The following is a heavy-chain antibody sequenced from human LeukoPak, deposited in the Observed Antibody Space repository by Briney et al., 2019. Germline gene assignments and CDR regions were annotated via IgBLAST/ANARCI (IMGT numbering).Heavy chain of an antibody. CDR2: ISISSSTI. V-gene: IGHV3-48*01. CDR3: ARDLAAVLFDY. CDR1: GFTFSSYS. J-gene: IGHJ4*02. Sequence: PGGSLRLSCAASGFTFSSYSMNWVRQAPGKGLEWVSYISISSSTIYYADSVKGRFTISRDNAKNSLYLQMNSLRAEDTAVYYCARDLAAVLFDYWGQGTLVTVSS. D-gene: IGHD6-25*01.